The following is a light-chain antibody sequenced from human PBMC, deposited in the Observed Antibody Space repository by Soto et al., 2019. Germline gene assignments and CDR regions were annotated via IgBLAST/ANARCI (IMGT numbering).Light chain of an antibody. Sequence: QPVLTQPPSVSGAPGQRVTISCTGSSSYIGAGYDVHWYQQLPGTAPKLLIYANTNRPSGAPDRFSGSESGTSASLAITGLQAEDEADYYCQSYDDSLGGHVIFGGGTKLTVL. CDR2: ANT. CDR1: SSYIGAGYD. J-gene: IGLJ2*01. CDR3: QSYDDSLGGHVI. V-gene: IGLV1-40*01.